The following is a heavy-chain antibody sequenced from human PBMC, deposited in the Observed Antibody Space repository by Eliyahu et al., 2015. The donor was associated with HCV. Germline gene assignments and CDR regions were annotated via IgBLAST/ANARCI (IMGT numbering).Heavy chain of an antibody. Sequence: QVPQEPWGAGLLKPSETLSLSCTVHGGPFSAYSWSWIRQPPGKGLEWVGEITHSGSTNFNPSLKGRVTISMDKSKNQFSLMLKSVSAADTAVYFCAVVPAAVGSFYNWFDPWDQGTLVIVSS. CDR1: GGPFSAYS. J-gene: IGHJ5*02. D-gene: IGHD2-2*01. V-gene: IGHV4-34*02. CDR2: ITHSGST. CDR3: AVVPAAVGSFYNWFDP.